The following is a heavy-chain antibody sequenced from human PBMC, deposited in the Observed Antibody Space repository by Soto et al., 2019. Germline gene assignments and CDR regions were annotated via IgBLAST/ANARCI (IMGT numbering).Heavy chain of an antibody. CDR1: GFTFSSYG. V-gene: IGHV3-33*01. D-gene: IGHD3-3*01. Sequence: VQLVESGGGVVQPGRSLRLSCAASGFTFSSYGMHWVRQAPGKGLKWVAVIWYDGSNKYYADSVKGRFTISRDNSKNTLYLQMNSLRAEDTAVYYCARAMGYYDFWSGSVDYWGQGTLVTVSS. J-gene: IGHJ4*02. CDR3: ARAMGYYDFWSGSVDY. CDR2: IWYDGSNK.